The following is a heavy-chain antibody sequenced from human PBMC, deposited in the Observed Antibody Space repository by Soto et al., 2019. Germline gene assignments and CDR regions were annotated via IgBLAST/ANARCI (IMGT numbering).Heavy chain of an antibody. CDR2: ISYRAST. J-gene: IGHJ4*02. CDR3: ARLYCTRTSCFTDY. V-gene: IGHV4-61*01. D-gene: IGHD2-2*01. Sequence: SETLSLTCTVSGGSVSSDSCYWGWIRQPPGKGLECIGYISYRASTTYNPSLKSRVTISVDTSKNQFSLKLSSVTAADTAVYYCARLYCTRTSCFTDYWGQGTLVTVSS. CDR1: GGSVSSDSCY.